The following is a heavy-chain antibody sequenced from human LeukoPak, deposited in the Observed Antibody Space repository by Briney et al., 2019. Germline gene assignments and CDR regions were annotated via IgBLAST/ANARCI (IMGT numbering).Heavy chain of an antibody. Sequence: ASVKVSCKASGYTFTGYYMHWVRQAPGQGLEWMGWINPNSGGTNYAQKFQGRVTMTRDTSIGTAYMELSRLRSDDTAVYYCARSKNIAAAGTGVGYWGQGTLVTVSS. CDR2: INPNSGGT. D-gene: IGHD6-13*01. V-gene: IGHV1-2*02. J-gene: IGHJ4*02. CDR3: ARSKNIAAAGTGVGY. CDR1: GYTFTGYY.